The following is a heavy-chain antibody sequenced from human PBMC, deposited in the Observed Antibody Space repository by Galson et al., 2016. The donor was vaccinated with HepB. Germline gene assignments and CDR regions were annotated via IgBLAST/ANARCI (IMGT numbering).Heavy chain of an antibody. D-gene: IGHD3-10*02. CDR3: ARRNEDCPPVGCSVDY. CDR2: ISNTSPTT. Sequence: SLRLSCAASGFSLSHYGMTWVRLAPGRGLEWISFISNTSPTTYYADSVRGRFTISRDNSNSMLFLQMNSLRADDTAVYYCARRNEDCPPVGCSVDYWGQGTLVSVSS. V-gene: IGHV3-48*01. J-gene: IGHJ4*02. CDR1: GFSLSHYG.